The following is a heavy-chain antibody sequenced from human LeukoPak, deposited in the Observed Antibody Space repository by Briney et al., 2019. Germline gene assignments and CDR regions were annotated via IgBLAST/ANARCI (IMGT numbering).Heavy chain of an antibody. CDR1: GGSFSGYY. Sequence: SETLSLTCAVYGGSFSGYYWSWIRQPPGKGLEWIGYIYYSGSTNYNPSLKSRVTISVDTSKNQFSLKLSSVTAADTAVYYCASITRYCSSTSCYAFDPWGQGTLVTVSS. CDR3: ASITRYCSSTSCYAFDP. V-gene: IGHV4-59*01. J-gene: IGHJ5*02. CDR2: IYYSGST. D-gene: IGHD2-2*01.